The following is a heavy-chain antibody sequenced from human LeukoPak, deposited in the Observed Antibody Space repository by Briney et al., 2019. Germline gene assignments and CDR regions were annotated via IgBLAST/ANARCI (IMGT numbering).Heavy chain of an antibody. CDR2: ISYDGSNK. D-gene: IGHD2-2*01. V-gene: IGHV3-30*18. CDR1: GFPFNTFG. Sequence: GRSLRLSCAASGFPFNTFGMYWVRQAPGKGLEWVAVISYDGSNKYYADSVKGRFTISRDNSKNTLYLRMNSLRAEDTALYYCAKDASFWYYYYGMDVWCQGTTVTVSS. J-gene: IGHJ6*02. CDR3: AKDASFWYYYYGMDV.